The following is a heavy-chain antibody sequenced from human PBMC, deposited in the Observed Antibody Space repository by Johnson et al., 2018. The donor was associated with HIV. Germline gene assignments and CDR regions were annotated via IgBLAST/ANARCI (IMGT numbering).Heavy chain of an antibody. D-gene: IGHD3-22*01. J-gene: IGHJ3*02. V-gene: IGHV3-30-3*01. CDR2: ISYDGSNK. CDR1: GFTLSSYA. Sequence: QEQLVESGGGVVQPGRSLRLSCAASGFTLSSYAMHWVRQAPGKGLEWVAVISYDGSNKYYADSVKGRFTISRDKSKNTLYLQMNSLRAEDTAVYYCARDQGNYYDSSGKPKRAFDIWGQGTMVTVSS. CDR3: ARDQGNYYDSSGKPKRAFDI.